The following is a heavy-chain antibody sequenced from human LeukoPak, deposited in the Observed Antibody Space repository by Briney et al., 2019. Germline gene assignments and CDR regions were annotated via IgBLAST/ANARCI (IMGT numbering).Heavy chain of an antibody. Sequence: GGSLRLSCAASGFTVSSNYMSWVRQAPGKGLEWVSYISGSSRTIYYADSVKGRFTISRDNAKNSLYLQMNSLRDEDTAVYYCARATNLDYWGQGTLVTVSS. D-gene: IGHD2-2*01. CDR1: GFTVSSNY. CDR3: ARATNLDY. V-gene: IGHV3-48*02. J-gene: IGHJ4*02. CDR2: ISGSSRTI.